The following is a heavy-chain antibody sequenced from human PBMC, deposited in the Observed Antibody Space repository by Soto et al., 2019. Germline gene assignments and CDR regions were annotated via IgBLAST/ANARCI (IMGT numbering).Heavy chain of an antibody. CDR2: ILPDETG. Sequence: PGGSLRLSCETSGFTFSTYAMTWVRQVPGRGLQWVSTILPDETGFYTVSVTGRFTISRDNYRGIRHRAMTDWCVAYAAIYVCAKWLVWFGSWG. J-gene: IGHJ5*01. V-gene: IGHV3-23*01. CDR3: AKWLVWFGS. D-gene: IGHD5-12*01. CDR1: GFTFSTYA.